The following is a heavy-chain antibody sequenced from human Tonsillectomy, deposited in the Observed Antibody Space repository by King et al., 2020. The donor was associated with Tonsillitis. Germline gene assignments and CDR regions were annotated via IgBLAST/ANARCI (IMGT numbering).Heavy chain of an antibody. CDR1: GFTFDDYA. CDR2: ISWNSGSI. J-gene: IGHJ4*02. V-gene: IGHV3-9*01. CDR3: ANSYIAVAGFLRR. Sequence: VQLVESGGGLVQPGRSLRLSCAASGFTFDDYAMHWVRQAPGKGLEWVSGISWNSGSIGYADSVKGRFTISRDNAKNSLYLQMNSLRAEDTALYYCANSYIAVAGFLRRWGQGTLVTVSS. D-gene: IGHD6-19*01.